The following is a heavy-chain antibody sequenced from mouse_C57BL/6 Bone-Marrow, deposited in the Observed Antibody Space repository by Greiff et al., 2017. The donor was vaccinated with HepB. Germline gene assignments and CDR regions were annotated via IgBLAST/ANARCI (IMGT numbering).Heavy chain of an antibody. CDR2: INPNYGTT. Sequence: VHVKQSGPELVKPGASVKISCKASGYSFTDYNMNWVKQSNGKSLEWIGVINPNYGTTSYNQKFKGKATLTVDQSSSTAYMQLNSLASEDSAVYYCARSITTVEFAYWGQGTLVTVSA. CDR3: ARSITTVEFAY. CDR1: GYSFTDYN. J-gene: IGHJ3*01. V-gene: IGHV1-39*01. D-gene: IGHD1-1*01.